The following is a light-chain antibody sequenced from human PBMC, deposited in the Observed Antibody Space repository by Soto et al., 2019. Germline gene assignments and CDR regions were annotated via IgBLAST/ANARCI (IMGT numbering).Light chain of an antibody. J-gene: IGKJ2*01. Sequence: EIVMTQSPATLSVSPGERATLSCRASQSVSSNLAWYQQKPGQAPRLLIYGASTKATGIPARFSGSGSGTESTLTISRLQSEDFAVYYCQQYNNCPYSFGQGTKLAIK. CDR2: GAS. CDR1: QSVSSN. V-gene: IGKV3-15*01. CDR3: QQYNNCPYS.